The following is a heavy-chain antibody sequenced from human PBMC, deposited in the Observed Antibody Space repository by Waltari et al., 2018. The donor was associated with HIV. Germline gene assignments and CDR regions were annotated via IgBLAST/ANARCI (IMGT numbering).Heavy chain of an antibody. Sequence: QVQLVQSGAEVKKPGASVKVSCKASGYTFTGYYMHWVRPAPGQGLEWMGWINPNSGGTNYAQKFQGRVTMTRDTSISTAYMELSRLRSDDTAVYYCASPAGSSGWQYYFDYWGQGTLVTVSS. CDR3: ASPAGSSGWQYYFDY. V-gene: IGHV1-2*02. CDR1: GYTFTGYY. D-gene: IGHD6-19*01. J-gene: IGHJ4*02. CDR2: INPNSGGT.